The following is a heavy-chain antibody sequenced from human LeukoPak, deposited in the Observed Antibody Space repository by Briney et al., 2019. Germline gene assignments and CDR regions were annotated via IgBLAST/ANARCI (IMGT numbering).Heavy chain of an antibody. CDR2: IYYSGST. J-gene: IGHJ4*02. CDR1: GGSISSGGHS. V-gene: IGHV4-30-4*07. D-gene: IGHD2-15*01. Sequence: SETLSLTCAVSGGSISSGGHSWSWIRQPPGKGLEWIGYIYYSGSTYYNPSLKSRVTISVDTSKNQFSLKLSSVTAADTAVYYCARLPKWWYPYNPMKPVLDYWGQGTLVTVSS. CDR3: ARLPKWWYPYNPMKPVLDY.